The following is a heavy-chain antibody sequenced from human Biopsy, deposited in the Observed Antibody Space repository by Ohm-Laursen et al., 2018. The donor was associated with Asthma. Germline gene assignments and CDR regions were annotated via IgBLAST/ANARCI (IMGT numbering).Heavy chain of an antibody. CDR3: ARGYSGSDRIVYYYSGLEV. V-gene: IGHV1-69*13. CDR2: LIPVLGTP. CDR1: GDSFSNYA. Sequence: AASVKVSCKASGDSFSNYAISWVRQAPGQGLEWMGGLIPVLGTPDHAQMFEGRVTITADESTSTAYMELSSLSSEDTAVNYCARGYSGSDRIVYYYSGLEVWGQGTTVTVSS. J-gene: IGHJ6*02. D-gene: IGHD5-12*01.